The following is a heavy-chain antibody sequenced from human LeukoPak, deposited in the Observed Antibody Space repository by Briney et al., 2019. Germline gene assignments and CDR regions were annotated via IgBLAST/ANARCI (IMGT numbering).Heavy chain of an antibody. V-gene: IGHV4-39*07. Sequence: SETLSLTCTVSGGYMSSGDYYWAWVRQPPVKGLEWIGSISYSGRTFYKPSLTSRVAISIDASKSQFSLRLSSVTAADTAVYYCVRETSSSAHYWGQGTLVTVSS. CDR1: GGYMSSGDYY. CDR3: VRETSSSAHY. J-gene: IGHJ4*02. CDR2: ISYSGRT. D-gene: IGHD6-6*01.